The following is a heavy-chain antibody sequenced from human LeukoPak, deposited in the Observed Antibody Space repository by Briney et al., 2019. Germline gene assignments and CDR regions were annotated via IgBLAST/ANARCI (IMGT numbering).Heavy chain of an antibody. CDR2: INSDGSRT. CDR3: ARDRGVRGVYYFDY. V-gene: IGHV3-74*01. Sequence: GGSLRLSCAASGFTFTSYWMHWVRQAPGKGLVWVSRINSDGSRTSYADSVKGRFTISRDNAKNTLYLQMNSLRAEDTAVYYCARDRGVRGVYYFDYWGQGTLVTVSS. CDR1: GFTFTSYW. J-gene: IGHJ4*02. D-gene: IGHD3-10*01.